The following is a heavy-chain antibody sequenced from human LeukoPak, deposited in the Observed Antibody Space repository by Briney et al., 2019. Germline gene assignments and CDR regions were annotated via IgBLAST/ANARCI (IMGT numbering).Heavy chain of an antibody. CDR3: ARFIAAPYYFDY. Sequence: PSETLSLTCAVSGGSISSGGYSWSWIRQPPGKGPEWIGYIYYSGSTYYNPSLKSRVTISVDTSKNQFSLKLSSVTAADTAVYYCARFIAAPYYFDYWGRGTLVTVSS. J-gene: IGHJ4*02. CDR1: GGSISSGGYS. CDR2: IYYSGST. V-gene: IGHV4-30-4*07. D-gene: IGHD6-13*01.